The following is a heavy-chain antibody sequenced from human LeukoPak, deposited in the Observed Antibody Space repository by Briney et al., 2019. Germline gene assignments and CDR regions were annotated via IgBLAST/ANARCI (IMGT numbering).Heavy chain of an antibody. J-gene: IGHJ1*01. V-gene: IGHV3-21*01. D-gene: IGHD4-23*01. CDR3: VYGGGYFQH. CDR2: ISSSSNNI. Sequence: PGGSLRLSCAASGFTCSSYSMDWVRQAPGKGLEWVSSISSSSNNIYYADSVKGRFTISRDNGKNSLYLLMNSLRAEDTAVYYCVYGGGYFQHWGQGTLVTVS. CDR1: GFTCSSYS.